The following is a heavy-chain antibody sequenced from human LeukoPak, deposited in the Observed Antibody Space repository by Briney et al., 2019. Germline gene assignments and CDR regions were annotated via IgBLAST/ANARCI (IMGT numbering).Heavy chain of an antibody. V-gene: IGHV4-39*01. Sequence: SETLSLTCTFSDGSISSNNYYWGWIRQPPGKGLEWIGSRFYTGRTYYNPSLQSRVIISVDTSKNQFSLRLSSVTAADTAVYHCARHLAGVGTGYNWFHPWGQGTQVTVSS. D-gene: IGHD6-19*01. CDR2: RFYTGRT. CDR1: DGSISSNNYY. CDR3: ARHLAGVGTGYNWFHP. J-gene: IGHJ5*02.